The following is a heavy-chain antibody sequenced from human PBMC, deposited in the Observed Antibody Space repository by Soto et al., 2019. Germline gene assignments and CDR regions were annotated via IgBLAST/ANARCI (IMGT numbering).Heavy chain of an antibody. CDR1: GFTVSSYA. D-gene: IGHD1-20*01. J-gene: IGHJ4*02. CDR3: AKPPDYNWNDY. Sequence: EVQLLESGGGLVQPGGSLRLSCAASGFTVSSYAMSWVRQAPGQGLEWISAVSGSGGSTYYADSVKGRFTISGDNSKDTLYLQMNNLRAEDTAVYYCAKPPDYNWNDYWGQGTLVTVSS. V-gene: IGHV3-23*01. CDR2: VSGSGGST.